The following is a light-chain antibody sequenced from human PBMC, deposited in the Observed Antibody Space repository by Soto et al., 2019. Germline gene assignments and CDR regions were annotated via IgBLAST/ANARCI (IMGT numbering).Light chain of an antibody. V-gene: IGLV2-14*01. CDR1: SSDVGTYDS. CDR3: SSYRASSDSYV. Sequence: QSALTQPASVSGSPGQSITISCTGTSSDVGTYDSVSWYQQHPGKAPKLMIYQVSNRPSGVSNRFSGSKSGNTAALTISGLQAEDEADYYCSSYRASSDSYVFGAATKVTVL. CDR2: QVS. J-gene: IGLJ1*01.